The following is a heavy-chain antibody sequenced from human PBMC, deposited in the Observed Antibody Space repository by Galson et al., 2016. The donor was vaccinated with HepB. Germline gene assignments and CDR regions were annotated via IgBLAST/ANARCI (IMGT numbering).Heavy chain of an antibody. D-gene: IGHD1-1*01. CDR1: GFTFSXYX. CDR3: AKDSGRTGTGSFDY. CDR2: ISGSGGST. J-gene: IGHJ4*02. V-gene: IGHV3-23*01. Sequence: SLRLSCAASGFTFSXYXMSXXXQAPGKGLEWVSAISGSGGSTYYADSGKGRFTISRDKSKNTLYLQMNSLRAEDTAVYYCAKDSGRTGTGSFDYWGQGTLVTVSS.